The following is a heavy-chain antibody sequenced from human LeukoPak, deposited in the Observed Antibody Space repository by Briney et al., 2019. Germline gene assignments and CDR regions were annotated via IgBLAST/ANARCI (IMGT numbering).Heavy chain of an antibody. D-gene: IGHD5-18*01. Sequence: SETLSLTCTVSGGSISSSSYYWGWIRQPPGKGLEWIGSIYYSGSTFYNPSLKSRVTISLDTSKNQFSLKLSSVTAADTAVYYCARIAVDTAMVPYYFDYWGQGTLVTVSS. CDR3: ARIAVDTAMVPYYFDY. J-gene: IGHJ4*02. CDR1: GGSISSSSYY. V-gene: IGHV4-39*01. CDR2: IYYSGST.